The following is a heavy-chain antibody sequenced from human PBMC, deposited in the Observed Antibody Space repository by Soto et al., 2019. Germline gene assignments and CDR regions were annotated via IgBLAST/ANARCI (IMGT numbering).Heavy chain of an antibody. Sequence: GGSLRLSCAASGFTCSSYAMSWVRQATGKGLEWVSTISNSGDRTYYADSVKGRFTISRDNSKNTLYLQMNSLRVEDTAIYYCAKDPRQWLVGFDYWGQGTLVTVSS. D-gene: IGHD6-19*01. J-gene: IGHJ4*02. CDR3: AKDPRQWLVGFDY. CDR1: GFTCSSYA. V-gene: IGHV3-23*01. CDR2: ISNSGDRT.